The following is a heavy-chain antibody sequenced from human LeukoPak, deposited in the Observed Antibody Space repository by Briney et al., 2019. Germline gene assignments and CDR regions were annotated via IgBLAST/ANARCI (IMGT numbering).Heavy chain of an antibody. D-gene: IGHD2-2*01. CDR1: GFTFSSYG. CDR2: ISYDGSNK. Sequence: GGSLRLSCAASGFTFSSYGMHWVRQAPGKGLEWVAFISYDGSNKYYADSVKGRFNISRDNSKNTLYLQMNSLRAEDTAVYYCAKDAIGIGYCSSTSCYSYLSSWGQGTMVTVSS. J-gene: IGHJ3*01. CDR3: AKDAIGIGYCSSTSCYSYLSS. V-gene: IGHV3-30*18.